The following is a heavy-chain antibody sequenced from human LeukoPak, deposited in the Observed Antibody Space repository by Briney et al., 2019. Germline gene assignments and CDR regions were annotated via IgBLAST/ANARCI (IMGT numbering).Heavy chain of an antibody. CDR2: IIPIFGTA. CDR3: ARDLMEFAGYSYGSNAFDI. Sequence: ASVKVSCKASGGTFSSYAISWVRQAPGQGLEWMGGIIPIFGTANYAQKFQGRVTITTDESTSTAYMELSSLRSEDTAVYYCARDLMEFAGYSYGSNAFDIWGQGTMVTVSS. J-gene: IGHJ3*02. V-gene: IGHV1-69*05. CDR1: GGTFSSYA. D-gene: IGHD5-18*01.